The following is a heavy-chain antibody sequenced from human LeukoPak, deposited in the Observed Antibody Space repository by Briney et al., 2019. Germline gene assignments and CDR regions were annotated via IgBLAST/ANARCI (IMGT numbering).Heavy chain of an antibody. CDR2: ITSSSSHI. D-gene: IGHD4-11*01. J-gene: IGHJ6*03. V-gene: IGHV3-21*01. CDR1: GFTFSHYS. Sequence: GGSLRLSCAACGFTFSHYSIDWVRQAPGQGLERVASITSSSSHIYYADSVKGRFTISRDNAKNEVYLQMNSLRAEDTAIYYCARVMMGATVTTFHYYCMDVWGVGTTVTVSS. CDR3: ARVMMGATVTTFHYYCMDV.